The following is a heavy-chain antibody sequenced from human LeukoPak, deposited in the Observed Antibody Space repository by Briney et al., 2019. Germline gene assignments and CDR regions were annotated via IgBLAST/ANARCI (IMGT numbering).Heavy chain of an antibody. V-gene: IGHV1-2*02. Sequence: ASVKVSCKASGYTFTSYDINWVRQAPGQGLEWMGWINPNSGGTNYAQKFQGRVTMTRDTSISTAYTELSRLRSDDTAVYYCARAGWNSVFDYWGQGTLVTVSS. CDR2: INPNSGGT. CDR3: ARAGWNSVFDY. J-gene: IGHJ4*02. CDR1: GYTFTSYD. D-gene: IGHD1-7*01.